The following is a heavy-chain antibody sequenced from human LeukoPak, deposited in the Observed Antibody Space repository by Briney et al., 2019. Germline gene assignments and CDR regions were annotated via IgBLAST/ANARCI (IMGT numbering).Heavy chain of an antibody. V-gene: IGHV3-23*01. CDR1: GFTFSNSA. Sequence: GGSLRLSCAASGFTFSNSAMSWVRQAPGKGLEWVSTLSGSGITTYYADSVKGRFTISRDNSKNTLYLQMNSLRAEDTAVYYCAKGIYSSGWSYFDYWVHGTLVTVSS. CDR3: AKGIYSSGWSYFDY. CDR2: LSGSGITT. D-gene: IGHD6-19*01. J-gene: IGHJ4*01.